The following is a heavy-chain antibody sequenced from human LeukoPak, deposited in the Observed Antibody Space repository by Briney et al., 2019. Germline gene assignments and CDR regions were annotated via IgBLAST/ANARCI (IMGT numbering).Heavy chain of an antibody. D-gene: IGHD3-22*01. CDR3: ARGRNSVYYFNVVAPYYFDY. CDR2: INPNSGGT. V-gene: IGHV1-2*06. CDR1: GYTFTGYY. J-gene: IGHJ4*02. Sequence: ASVKVSCKAAGYTFTGYYMFWVRQAPGQGLEWMGRINPNSGGTNYAQTFQGRVTMTRDTSISTAYMDLSRLRSGDTAVYYCARGRNSVYYFNVVAPYYFDYWGQGTLVTVSS.